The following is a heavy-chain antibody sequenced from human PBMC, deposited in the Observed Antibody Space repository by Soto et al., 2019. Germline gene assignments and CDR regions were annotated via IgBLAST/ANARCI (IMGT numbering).Heavy chain of an antibody. CDR2: NYYSGTT. CDR3: ARGGIAVFGVVIRRGYYYYGMDV. Sequence: SETRRLTCAVSGVSISSYYWSWIRQPPGKGLEWIGYNYYSGTTNYNPSLKSRATISVDTSKNQFFLRLTSVTAADTAVYYCARGGIAVFGVVIRRGYYYYGMDVWGQGTTVTVSS. J-gene: IGHJ6*02. CDR1: GVSISSYY. V-gene: IGHV4-59*01. D-gene: IGHD3-3*01.